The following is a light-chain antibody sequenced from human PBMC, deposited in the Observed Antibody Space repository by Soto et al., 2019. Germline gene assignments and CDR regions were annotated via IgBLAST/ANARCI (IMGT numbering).Light chain of an antibody. CDR2: GAS. V-gene: IGKV3-15*01. CDR3: QQYNNLPRT. J-gene: IGKJ1*01. Sequence: EIVLTQSPGTLSLSPGERATLSCRASQSVGSNFAWYQQKPGQAPRLLIYGASTRATDIPGRFSGSGSGTEFTLTISSLQSEDFAVYYCQQYNNLPRTFVQGTKVEIK. CDR1: QSVGSN.